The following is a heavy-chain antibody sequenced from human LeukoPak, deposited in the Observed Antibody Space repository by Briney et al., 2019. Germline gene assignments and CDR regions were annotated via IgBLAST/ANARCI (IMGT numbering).Heavy chain of an antibody. J-gene: IGHJ4*02. D-gene: IGHD6-13*01. Sequence: ASVKVSCKASGYTFTGYYMHWVRQAPGQGLEWMGWINPNSGGTNYAQKFQGRVTMTRDTSISTAYMELSRLRSDDTAVYYCARERFPLAAAATPLGYWGQGTLVTVSS. CDR2: INPNSGGT. V-gene: IGHV1-2*02. CDR3: ARERFPLAAAATPLGY. CDR1: GYTFTGYY.